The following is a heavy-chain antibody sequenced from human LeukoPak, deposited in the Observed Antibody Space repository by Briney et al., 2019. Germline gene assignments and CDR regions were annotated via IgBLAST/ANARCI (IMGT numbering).Heavy chain of an antibody. D-gene: IGHD2-15*01. CDR2: IYYSGST. Sequence: TSETLSLTCTVSGGSISSGGYYWSWIRQHPGKGLEWIGYIYYSGSTYYNPSLKSRVTTSVDTSKNQFSLKLSSVTAADTAVYYCARGSKGGYCSGGSCLAFDIWSQGTMVTVSS. V-gene: IGHV4-31*03. J-gene: IGHJ3*02. CDR1: GGSISSGGYY. CDR3: ARGSKGGYCSGGSCLAFDI.